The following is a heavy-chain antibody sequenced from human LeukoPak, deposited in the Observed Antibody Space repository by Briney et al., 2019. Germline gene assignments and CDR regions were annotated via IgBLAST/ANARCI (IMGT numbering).Heavy chain of an antibody. CDR3: ARGGGYYPIDY. D-gene: IGHD2-15*01. Sequence: PSETLSLTCSVSGGSISSRGYYWGWVRQAPGKGLEWVSVLYSDGRTYYADSVKGRFTISRDTSKNTLYLQVNSLRAEDTAVYYCARGGGYYPIDYWGQGTLVTVSS. CDR1: GGSISSRGYY. J-gene: IGHJ4*02. CDR2: LYSDGRT. V-gene: IGHV3-53*01.